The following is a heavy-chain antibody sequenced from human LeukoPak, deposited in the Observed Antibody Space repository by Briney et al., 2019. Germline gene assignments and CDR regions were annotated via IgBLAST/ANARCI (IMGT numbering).Heavy chain of an antibody. CDR3: ARRSRDTAMVRNWYFDL. CDR2: ISISGTTI. V-gene: IGHV3-11*01. Sequence: GGSLRLSCAASGFTFTDYYMSWIRQAPGKGLEWVSYISISGTTIYYADSVKGRFTFSRDNAKNSLYLQMNSLRAEDTAVYYCARRSRDTAMVRNWYFDLWGRGTLVTVSS. D-gene: IGHD5-18*01. J-gene: IGHJ2*01. CDR1: GFTFTDYY.